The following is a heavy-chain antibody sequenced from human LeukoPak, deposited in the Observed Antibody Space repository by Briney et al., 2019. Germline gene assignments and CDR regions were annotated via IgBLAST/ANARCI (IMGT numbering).Heavy chain of an antibody. CDR2: INPNSGGT. CDR1: GYTFTGYY. CDR3: AMMTPAPDASFDY. J-gene: IGHJ4*02. Sequence: ASVKVSCTASGYTFTGYYMHWVRQAPGQGLEWMGWINPNSGGTNYAQKFQGRVTMTRDTSISTAYMELSRLRSDDTAVYYCAMMTPAPDASFDYWGQGTLVTVSS. V-gene: IGHV1-2*02.